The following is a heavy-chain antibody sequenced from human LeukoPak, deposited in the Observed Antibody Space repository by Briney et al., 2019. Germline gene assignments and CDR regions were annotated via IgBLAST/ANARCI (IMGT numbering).Heavy chain of an antibody. V-gene: IGHV1-2*02. J-gene: IGHJ4*02. Sequence: ASVKVSCKSSGYTFTSYYMYWVRQAPGQGLEWMGWINPNSGGTNYAQKFQGRVTMTRDTSISTAYMELSRLRSDDTAVYYCARHSSSHDASPIWGQGTLVTVSS. CDR2: INPNSGGT. CDR3: ARHSSSHDASPI. D-gene: IGHD6-6*01. CDR1: GYTFTSYY.